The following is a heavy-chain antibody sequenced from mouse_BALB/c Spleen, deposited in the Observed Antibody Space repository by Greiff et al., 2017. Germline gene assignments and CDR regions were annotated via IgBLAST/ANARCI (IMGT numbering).Heavy chain of an antibody. CDR2: ISYDGSN. Sequence: DVQLQESGPGLVKPSQSLSLTCSATGYSITSGYYWYWIRQFPGNKLEWMGYISYDGSNNYNPSLKNRISITRDTSKNQFFLKLNSVTTEDTATYYCARGGHYYGYPYCFDYWGQGTTLTVSS. D-gene: IGHD1-2*01. V-gene: IGHV3-6*02. CDR1: GYSITSGYY. CDR3: ARGGHYYGYPYCFDY. J-gene: IGHJ2*01.